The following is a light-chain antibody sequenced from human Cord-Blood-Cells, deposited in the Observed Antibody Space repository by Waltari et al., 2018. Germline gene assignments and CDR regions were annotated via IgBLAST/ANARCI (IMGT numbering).Light chain of an antibody. CDR1: SSDVGDYNY. J-gene: IGLJ1*01. CDR3: SSYTSSSTYV. CDR2: DVS. V-gene: IGLV2-14*01. Sequence: QSTLTQPASVSGSPGHSPTISSTGTSSDVGDYNYVSWYQQHPGKAPKLMIYDVSNRPSGVSNRFSGSKSGNTASLTISGLQAEDEADYYCSSYTSSSTYVFGTGTKVTVL.